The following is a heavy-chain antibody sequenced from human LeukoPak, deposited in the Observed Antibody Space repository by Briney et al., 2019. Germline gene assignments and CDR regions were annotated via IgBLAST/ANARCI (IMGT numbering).Heavy chain of an antibody. V-gene: IGHV4-59*12. D-gene: IGHD4-23*01. CDR2: IYYSGST. CDR3: ARGHGTVVTTYYFDY. Sequence: SETLSLTCTVFGGSISTYYWNWIRQPPGKGREWIGYIYYSGSTYYNPSLKSRVTISVDTSKNQFSLKLSSVTAADTAVYYCARGHGTVVTTYYFDYWGQGTLVTVSS. CDR1: GGSISTYY. J-gene: IGHJ4*02.